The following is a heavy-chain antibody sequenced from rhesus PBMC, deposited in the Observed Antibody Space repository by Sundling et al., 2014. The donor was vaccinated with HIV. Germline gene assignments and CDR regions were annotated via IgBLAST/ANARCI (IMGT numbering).Heavy chain of an antibody. CDR2: IGGFSGST. V-gene: IGHV4-127*01. CDR1: GYSIGSGYG. CDR3: ARDPLYYYDSGYYTKRNYFDV. D-gene: IGHD3-28*01. J-gene: IGHJ5-1*01. Sequence: QVQLQESGPGLVKSSETLSLTCAVSGYSIGSGYGWSWIRQPPGKGLEWIGYIGGFSGSTNYNPSLNSRVTISKDTSKNHFSLKLSSVTAADTAVYYCARDPLYYYDSGYYTKRNYFDVWARESWSPSPQ.